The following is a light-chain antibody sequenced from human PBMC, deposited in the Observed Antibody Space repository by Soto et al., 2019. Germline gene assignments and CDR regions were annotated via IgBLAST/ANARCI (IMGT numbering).Light chain of an antibody. J-gene: IGLJ1*01. Sequence: QSALTQPASVSGSPGQSITISCTGTSSDVGGYNYVSWYQQHPSKAPRLMIYAASNRPSGVSHRFSGSRSGNTASLTISGLQAEDEAHYYCSSYTSGSTLYVFGTGTKVTVL. CDR1: SSDVGGYNY. CDR2: AAS. V-gene: IGLV2-14*01. CDR3: SSYTSGSTLYV.